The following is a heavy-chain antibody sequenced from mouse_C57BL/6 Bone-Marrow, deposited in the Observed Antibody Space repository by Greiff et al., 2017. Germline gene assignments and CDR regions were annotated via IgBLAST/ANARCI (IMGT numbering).Heavy chain of an antibody. D-gene: IGHD2-3*01. J-gene: IGHJ1*03. CDR3: ARGGYDGYFDV. CDR2: INPNNGGT. CDR1: GYTFTDYN. Sequence: VQLQQSGPELVKPGASVKMSCKASGYTFTDYNMHWVKQSHGKSLEWIGYINPNNGGTSYNQKFKGKVTLTVNKSSSTAYMELRSLTSEDSAVYYCARGGYDGYFDVWGTGTTVTVSS. V-gene: IGHV1-22*01.